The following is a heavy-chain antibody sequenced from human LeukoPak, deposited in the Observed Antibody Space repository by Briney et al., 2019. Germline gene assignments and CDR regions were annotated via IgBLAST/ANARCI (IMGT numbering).Heavy chain of an antibody. V-gene: IGHV3-23*01. CDR1: GFSVSTNY. D-gene: IGHD3-3*01. J-gene: IGHJ4*02. Sequence: GGSLRLSCEGSGFSVSTNYMNWVRQAPGKGLEWVSGFSGSGGSTYYADSVQGRFTISRDNSKNTLYLQMNSLRAEDTAVYYCAKPRSAESPFDYWGQGTLVTVSS. CDR2: FSGSGGST. CDR3: AKPRSAESPFDY.